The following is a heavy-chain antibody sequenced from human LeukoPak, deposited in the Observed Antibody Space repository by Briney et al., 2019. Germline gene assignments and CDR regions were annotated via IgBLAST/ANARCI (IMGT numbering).Heavy chain of an antibody. CDR3: ATVLASRYWFDP. V-gene: IGHV1-8*03. Sequence: ASVKVSCKASGYTFTSYDINWVRQATGQGLEWMGWMNPNSGNTGYAQKFQGRVTITRNTSISTAYMELSSLRSEDTAVYYCATVLASRYWFDPWGQGTLVTVSS. J-gene: IGHJ5*02. CDR2: MNPNSGNT. D-gene: IGHD2-8*02. CDR1: GYTFTSYD.